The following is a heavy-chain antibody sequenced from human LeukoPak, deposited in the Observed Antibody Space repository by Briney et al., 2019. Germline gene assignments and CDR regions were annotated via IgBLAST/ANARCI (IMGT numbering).Heavy chain of an antibody. J-gene: IGHJ6*02. CDR2: IYYSGST. Sequence: SETLSLTCTVSGGSVSSGNYYWSWIRQPPGKGLEWIGYIYYSGSTNYNPSLKSRVTISVDTSKNQFSLKLSSVTAADTAVYYCARDRATPPGSGHYYYYYGMDVWGQGTTVTVSS. V-gene: IGHV4-61*01. CDR3: ARDRATPPGSGHYYYYYGMDV. D-gene: IGHD6-25*01. CDR1: GGSVSSGNYY.